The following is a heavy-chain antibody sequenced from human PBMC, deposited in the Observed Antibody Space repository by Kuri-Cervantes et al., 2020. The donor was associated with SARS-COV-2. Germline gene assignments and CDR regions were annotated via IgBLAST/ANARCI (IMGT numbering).Heavy chain of an antibody. J-gene: IGHJ4*02. V-gene: IGHV3-7*01. CDR2: IRQDGGDT. Sequence: GESLKISCAASGFTFSSYAMHWVRQAPGKGLEWVAYIRQDGGDTYYEDSVKGRFTISRDDAKNSVYLQMNNMRVEDTAVFYCARVGPLSSWYPTRYLDSWGQGTPVTVSS. D-gene: IGHD2-2*01. CDR3: ARVGPLSSWYPTRYLDS. CDR1: GFTFSSYA.